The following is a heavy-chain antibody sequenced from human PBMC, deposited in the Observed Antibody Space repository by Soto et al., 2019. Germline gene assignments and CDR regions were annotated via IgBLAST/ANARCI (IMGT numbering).Heavy chain of an antibody. CDR3: ARGHYYYGMDV. CDR1: SGSVSSGTYS. V-gene: IGHV4-30-2*01. CDR2: IYYSGTT. J-gene: IGHJ6*02. Sequence: LSLTCTVSSGSVSSGTYSWSWVRQPPGKGLEWIGYIYYSGTTYYTPSLKSRLTMSMDRANDHFSLNLTSVTAADTAVYFCARGHYYYGMDVWGQGTTVTVSS.